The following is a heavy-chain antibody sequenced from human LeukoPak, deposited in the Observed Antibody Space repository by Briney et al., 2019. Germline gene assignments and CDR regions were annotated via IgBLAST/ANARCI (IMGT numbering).Heavy chain of an antibody. V-gene: IGHV4-59*08. CDR2: IYYSGST. Sequence: NPSETLSLTCTVSGGSISSYYWSWIRQPPGKGLEWIGYIYYSGSTNYNPSLKSRVTISVDTSKNQFSLKLSSVTAADTAVYYCARLSGSGWYPYNFDYWGQGTLGTVSS. CDR1: GGSISSYY. CDR3: ARLSGSGWYPYNFDY. D-gene: IGHD6-19*01. J-gene: IGHJ4*02.